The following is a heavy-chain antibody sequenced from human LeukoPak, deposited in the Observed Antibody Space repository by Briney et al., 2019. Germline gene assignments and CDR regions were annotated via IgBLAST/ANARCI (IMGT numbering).Heavy chain of an antibody. CDR2: INHSGST. V-gene: IGHV4-38-2*02. CDR3: ASSRARRGPGLKPFDI. Sequence: SETLSLTCTVSGDSISSGNYWGWIRQPPGKGLEWIGEINHSGSTNYNPSLKSRVTISVDTSKNQFSLKLSSVTAADTAVYYCASSRARRGPGLKPFDIWGQGTMVTVSS. D-gene: IGHD6-25*01. CDR1: GDSISSGNY. J-gene: IGHJ3*02.